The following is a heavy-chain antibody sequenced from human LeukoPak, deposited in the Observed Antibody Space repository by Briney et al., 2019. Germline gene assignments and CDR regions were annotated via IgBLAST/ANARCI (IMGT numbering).Heavy chain of an antibody. CDR3: ARDPALSGGYYMDV. Sequence: GRSLRLSCAASGFTFSSCAMHWVRQVPGKGLEWVAVISYDGSNKYYADSVKGRFTISRDTSETTLYLQMDSLRAEGTAVYYCARDPALSGGYYMDVWGKGTTVTVSS. J-gene: IGHJ6*03. D-gene: IGHD3-10*01. CDR2: ISYDGSNK. CDR1: GFTFSSCA. V-gene: IGHV3-30*01.